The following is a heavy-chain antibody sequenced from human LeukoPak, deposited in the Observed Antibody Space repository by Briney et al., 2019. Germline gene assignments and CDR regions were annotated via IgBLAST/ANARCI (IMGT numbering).Heavy chain of an antibody. J-gene: IGHJ3*02. D-gene: IGHD6-6*01. CDR3: ARHFRAARHSAFDI. V-gene: IGHV4-4*09. CDR1: GGSISSYY. Sequence: KPSETLSLTCTVSGGSISSYYWSWIRQPPGKGLEWIGYIYTSGSTNYNPSLKSRVTISVDTSKNQFSLKLSSVTAADTAVYYCARHFRAARHSAFDIWGQGTMVTVSS. CDR2: IYTSGST.